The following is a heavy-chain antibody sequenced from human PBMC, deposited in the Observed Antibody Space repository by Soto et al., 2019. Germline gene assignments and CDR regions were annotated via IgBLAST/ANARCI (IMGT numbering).Heavy chain of an antibody. CDR2: ISSSSSTI. J-gene: IGHJ6*02. CDR1: GFTFSSYS. V-gene: IGHV3-48*02. D-gene: IGHD3-3*01. Sequence: GGSLRLSCAASGFTFSSYSTNRVRQAPGKGLEWVSYISSSSSTIYYADSVKGRFTISRDNAKNSLHLQMNSLRDEDTAVYYCARLLYDFWSGYYRRAPLDVWGQGTTVTVSS. CDR3: ARLLYDFWSGYYRRAPLDV.